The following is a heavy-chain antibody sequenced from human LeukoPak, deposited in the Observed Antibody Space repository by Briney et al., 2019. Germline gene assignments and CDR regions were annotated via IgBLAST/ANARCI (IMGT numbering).Heavy chain of an antibody. J-gene: IGHJ4*02. CDR2: IYYSGSTDYSGST. CDR3: ARLAYSSSPNDLPYFDY. CDR1: GGSISSHF. Sequence: SETLSLTCTVSGGSISSHFWSWIRQPPGKGLEWIAYIYYSGSTDYSGSTDYNPSLKSRVTISVDTSKNQFSLKLSSVTAADTAVYYCARLAYSSSPNDLPYFDYWGQGTLVTVSS. V-gene: IGHV4-59*08. D-gene: IGHD6-13*01.